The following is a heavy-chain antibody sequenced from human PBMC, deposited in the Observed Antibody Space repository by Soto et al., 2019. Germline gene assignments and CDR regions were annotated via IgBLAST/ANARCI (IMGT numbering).Heavy chain of an antibody. D-gene: IGHD3-10*01. CDR1: GYTFTGYY. V-gene: IGHV1-2*04. J-gene: IGHJ6*04. CDR3: ARVEVNTMVRESGYYYYGMDV. CDR2: INPNSGGT. Sequence: GASVKVSCKASGYTFTGYYMHWVRQAPGQGLEWMGWINPNSGGTNYARKFQGWVTMTRDTSISTAYMELSRLRSDDTAVYYCARVEVNTMVRESGYYYYGMDVWGEGTTVTVSS.